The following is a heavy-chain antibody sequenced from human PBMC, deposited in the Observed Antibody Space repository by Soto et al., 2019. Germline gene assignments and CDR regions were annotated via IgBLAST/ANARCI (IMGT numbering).Heavy chain of an antibody. D-gene: IGHD1-1*01. CDR1: RFTCSSYS. CDR3: ARESPFDIWNEDHPAGMDV. Sequence: LSLSNAASRFTCSSYSMNWVRQAPGKAREWVSYLRSSSSTIYYADSVKGRYTISRDNANNSLFLQMNSLTDEDTAVYSGARESPFDIWNEDHPAGMDVWGKGTTVTASS. J-gene: IGHJ6*04. V-gene: IGHV3-48*02. CDR2: LRSSSSTI.